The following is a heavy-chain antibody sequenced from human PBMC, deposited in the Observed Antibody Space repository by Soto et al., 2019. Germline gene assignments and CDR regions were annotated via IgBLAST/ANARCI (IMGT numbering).Heavy chain of an antibody. CDR3: ARRGTRGSGMD. J-gene: IGHJ4*02. CDR2: IYYSGST. CDR1: GGSISSYY. D-gene: IGHD3-10*01. Sequence: PSETLSLTCTVSGGSISSYYWSWIRQPPGKGLEWIGYIYYSGSTNYNPSLKSRVTISVDTSKNQFSLKLSSVTAADTAVYYCARRGTRGSGMDWGQGTLVTVSS. V-gene: IGHV4-59*01.